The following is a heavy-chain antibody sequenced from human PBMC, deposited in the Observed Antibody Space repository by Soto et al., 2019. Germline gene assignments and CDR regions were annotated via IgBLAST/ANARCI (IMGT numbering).Heavy chain of an antibody. J-gene: IGHJ1*01. Sequence: SETLSLTCAVYGGSFSGYYWSWIRQPPGKGLEWIGEINHSGSTNYNPSLKSRVTISVDTSKNQFSLKLSPVTAADTAVYYCARPRARNGYFQHWGQGTLVPGSS. CDR2: INHSGST. CDR3: ARPRARNGYFQH. V-gene: IGHV4-34*01. CDR1: GGSFSGYY.